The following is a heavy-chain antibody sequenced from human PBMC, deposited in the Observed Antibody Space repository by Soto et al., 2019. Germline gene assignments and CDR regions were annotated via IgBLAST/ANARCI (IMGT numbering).Heavy chain of an antibody. V-gene: IGHV1-69*01. Sequence: QVQLVQSGAELKKPGSSVRVSCKSSGDSFSSYAISWVRQAPGEGLEWVGGIIPIFETANYAQNVQVRVTITAVESTTTAYMEVTRLRPEDTAIFYCAASDSSSWQHDYWGQGTLITVSS. CDR3: AASDSSSWQHDY. CDR1: GDSFSSYA. J-gene: IGHJ4*02. D-gene: IGHD6-13*01. CDR2: IIPIFETA.